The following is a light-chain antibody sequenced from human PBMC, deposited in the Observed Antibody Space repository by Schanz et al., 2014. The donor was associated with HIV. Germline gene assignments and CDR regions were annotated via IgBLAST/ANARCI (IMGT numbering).Light chain of an antibody. CDR1: QNIGKW. V-gene: IGKV1-5*03. J-gene: IGKJ1*01. Sequence: DVQMTQSPSTLSASVGDRVTITCRASQNIGKWLTWYQQKPGKAPKPLIFKASTLQSGVPSRFSGSGSGTEFTLTISSLQPDDSATYYCQQYDAYPWTFGQGTKLEIK. CDR3: QQYDAYPWT. CDR2: KAS.